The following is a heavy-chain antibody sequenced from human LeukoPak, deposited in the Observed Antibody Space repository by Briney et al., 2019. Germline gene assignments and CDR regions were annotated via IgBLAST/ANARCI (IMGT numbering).Heavy chain of an antibody. CDR2: ISSSSSYI. CDR1: GFTFSSYS. Sequence: GGSLRLSCAASGFTFSSYSMNWVRQAPGKGLEWVSSISSSSSYIYYADSVKGRFTISRDNAKNSLYLQMNSLRAEDTAVYYCARGSAAAGPLYYWGQGTLVTVSS. V-gene: IGHV3-21*01. J-gene: IGHJ4*02. D-gene: IGHD6-13*01. CDR3: ARGSAAAGPLYY.